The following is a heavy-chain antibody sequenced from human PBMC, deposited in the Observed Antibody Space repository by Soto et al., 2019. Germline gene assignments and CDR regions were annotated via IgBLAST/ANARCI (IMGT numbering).Heavy chain of an antibody. J-gene: IGHJ6*03. CDR3: ARSPSTVTNNYYYYYMDV. D-gene: IGHD4-17*01. CDR1: GYTFTSYD. Sequence: ASVKVSCKASGYTFTSYDINWVRQATGQGLEWMGWMNPNSGNTGYAQKFQGRVTMTRNTSISTAYMELSSLRSEDTDVYYCARSPSTVTNNYYYYYMDVWGKGTTVTVSS. CDR2: MNPNSGNT. V-gene: IGHV1-8*02.